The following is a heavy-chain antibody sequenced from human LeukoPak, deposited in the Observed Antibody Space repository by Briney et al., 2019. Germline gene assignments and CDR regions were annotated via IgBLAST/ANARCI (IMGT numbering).Heavy chain of an antibody. V-gene: IGHV3-30*02. CDR1: GFTFSSYG. CDR3: ASTQRSRYNWNYGDY. D-gene: IGHD1-7*01. Sequence: GGSLRLSCAASGFTFSSYGMHWVRQAPGKGLEWVAFIRYDGSNKYYADSVKGRFTISRDNSKNTLYLQMNSLRAEDTAVYYCASTQRSRYNWNYGDYWGRGTLVTVSS. J-gene: IGHJ4*02. CDR2: IRYDGSNK.